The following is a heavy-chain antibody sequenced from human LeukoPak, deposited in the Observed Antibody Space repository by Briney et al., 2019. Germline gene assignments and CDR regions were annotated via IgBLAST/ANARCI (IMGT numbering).Heavy chain of an antibody. Sequence: GGSLRLSCATSGFTLSNYWMSWVRQAPGKGLELVANIKQDGSEKYYVDSVKGRFTISRDNAKNTLYLQMNSLRAEDTAVYYCARAAVGAQADYWGQGTLVTVSS. V-gene: IGHV3-7*02. CDR2: IKQDGSEK. CDR3: ARAAVGAQADY. J-gene: IGHJ4*02. CDR1: GFTLSNYW. D-gene: IGHD6-6*01.